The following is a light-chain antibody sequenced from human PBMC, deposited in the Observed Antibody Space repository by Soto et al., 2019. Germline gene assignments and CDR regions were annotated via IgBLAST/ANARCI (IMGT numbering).Light chain of an antibody. J-gene: IGLJ2*01. Sequence: LTQPHSVSESPGQSITISCTGTSSDVGGYNYVSWYQQHPGKAPKLMIYEVSNRPSGVSNRFSGSKSGNTASLTISGLQAEDEADYYCSSYTSSSTLVFGGGTKLTVL. CDR3: SSYTSSSTLV. CDR2: EVS. V-gene: IGLV2-14*01. CDR1: SSDVGGYNY.